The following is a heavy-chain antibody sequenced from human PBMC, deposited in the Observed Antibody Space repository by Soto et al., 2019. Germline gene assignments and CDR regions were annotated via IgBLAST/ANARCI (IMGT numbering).Heavy chain of an antibody. J-gene: IGHJ4*02. V-gene: IGHV3-33*01. CDR2: IWYDGSNK. CDR3: ARDDHDYGDYVLDY. CDR1: GFTFSSYG. D-gene: IGHD4-17*01. Sequence: GGSLRLSCAASGFTFSSYGMHWVRQAPGKGLEWVAVIWYDGSNKYYADSVKGRFTISRDNSKNTLYLQMNSLRAEDTAVYYCARDDHDYGDYVLDYWGQGTLVTVSS.